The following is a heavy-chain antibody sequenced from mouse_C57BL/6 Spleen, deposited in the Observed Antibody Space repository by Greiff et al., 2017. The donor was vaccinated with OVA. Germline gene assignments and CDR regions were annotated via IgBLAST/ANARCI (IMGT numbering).Heavy chain of an antibody. CDR3: APYYYGSGGGLAY. V-gene: IGHV14-2*01. D-gene: IGHD1-1*01. CDR2: IDPEDGET. J-gene: IGHJ3*01. CDR1: GFNIKDYY. Sequence: VQLKQSGAELVKPGASVKLSCTASGFNIKDYYMHWVKQRTEQGLEWIGRIDPEDGETKYAPKFQGKATITADTSSNTAYLPLSRLPSEDTAVFYCAPYYYGSGGGLAYWGQGTLVTVSA.